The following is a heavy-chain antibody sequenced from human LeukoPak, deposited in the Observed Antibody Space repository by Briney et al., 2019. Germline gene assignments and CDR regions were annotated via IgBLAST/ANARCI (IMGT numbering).Heavy chain of an antibody. CDR3: ARRIAAAGSAFDI. V-gene: IGHV4-39*01. D-gene: IGHD6-13*01. J-gene: IGHJ3*02. CDR2: IYYSGST. CDR1: GGSISTSSYY. Sequence: SETLSLTXTASGGSISTSSYYWGWIRQPPGKGLEWVGSIYYSGSTHYNPSLKSRITISVDTSKNQFSLKLSSVTAADTAVYYCARRIAAAGSAFDIWGQGTKVTVSS.